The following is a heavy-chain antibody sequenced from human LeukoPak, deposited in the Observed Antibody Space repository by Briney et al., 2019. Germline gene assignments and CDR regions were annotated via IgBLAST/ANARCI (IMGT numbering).Heavy chain of an antibody. Sequence: GGSLRLSCVGSGLTFSSYGMHWVRQAAGKGLEWVAFIRHDGSNEYYADSVKGRFTASRDNSKNTLFLQMNSLRVEEMAVYYCAKEVHPYDSGTYYFDYWGRGTLVTVSS. CDR3: AKEVHPYDSGTYYFDY. D-gene: IGHD3-10*01. J-gene: IGHJ4*02. CDR1: GLTFSSYG. V-gene: IGHV3-30*02. CDR2: IRHDGSNE.